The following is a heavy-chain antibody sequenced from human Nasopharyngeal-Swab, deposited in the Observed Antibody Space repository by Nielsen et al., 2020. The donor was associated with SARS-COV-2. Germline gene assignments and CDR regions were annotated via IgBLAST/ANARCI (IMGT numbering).Heavy chain of an antibody. J-gene: IGHJ4*02. Sequence: GGSLRLSFAASGFTFSTYSMNWVRQVPGKGLEWVSFIRGTSGYKNYADSVKGRFTISRDNVKKSLYLQMNNLRAEDTAVYYCARGLRVLGNFDYWGQGTLVTVSS. CDR1: GFTFSTYS. CDR3: ARGLRVLGNFDY. V-gene: IGHV3-21*01. D-gene: IGHD7-27*01. CDR2: IRGTSGYK.